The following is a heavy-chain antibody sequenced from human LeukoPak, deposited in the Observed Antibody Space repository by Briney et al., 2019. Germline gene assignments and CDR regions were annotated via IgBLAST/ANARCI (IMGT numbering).Heavy chain of an antibody. CDR3: ARDGSSGYLHFDY. CDR2: IWHDGSNK. V-gene: IGHV3-33*08. CDR1: GFTFSNAW. Sequence: GGSLRLSCAASGFTFSNAWMNWVRQAPGKGLEWVAVIWHDGSNKYYSDPVKGRFTISRDNSKNTLYLQMNSLRVEDTAVYYCARDGSSGYLHFDYWGQGTLVTVSS. D-gene: IGHD3-22*01. J-gene: IGHJ4*02.